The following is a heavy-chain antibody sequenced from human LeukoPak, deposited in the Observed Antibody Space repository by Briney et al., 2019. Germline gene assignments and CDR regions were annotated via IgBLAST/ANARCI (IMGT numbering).Heavy chain of an antibody. CDR2: ISGSGGST. CDR3: AKEGGSDSHDAFDI. Sequence: PGRSLRLSCAASGFTFDDYAMHWVRHAPGKGLEWVSAISGSGGSTYYADSVKGRFTISRDDSKNTLYVQMNSLRAEDTAVYYCAKEGGSDSHDAFDIWGQGTMVTVSS. CDR1: GFTFDDYA. D-gene: IGHD1-26*01. J-gene: IGHJ3*02. V-gene: IGHV3-23*01.